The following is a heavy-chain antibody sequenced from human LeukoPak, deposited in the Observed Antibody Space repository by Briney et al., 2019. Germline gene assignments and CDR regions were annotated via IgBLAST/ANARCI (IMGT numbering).Heavy chain of an antibody. D-gene: IGHD6-13*01. CDR2: INHSGST. CDR1: GGSISSYY. V-gene: IGHV4-34*01. CDR3: ARGPYSSRHFDY. Sequence: SETLSLTCTVSGGSISSYYWSWIRQPAGKGLEWIGEINHSGSTNYNPSLKSRVTISVDTSKKQFSLKLSSVTAADTAVYYCARGPYSSRHFDYWGQGTLVTVSS. J-gene: IGHJ4*02.